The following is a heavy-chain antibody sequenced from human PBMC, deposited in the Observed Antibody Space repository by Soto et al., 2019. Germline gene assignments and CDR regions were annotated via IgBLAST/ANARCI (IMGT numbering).Heavy chain of an antibody. CDR2: INPNSGGT. V-gene: IGHV1-2*02. CDR1: GYTFTVYY. D-gene: IGHD6-13*01. Sequence: ASVKVSCKASGYTFTVYYMHWVLQAPLQGLEWMGWINPNSGGTNYAQKFQGRVTMTRDTSISTAYMELSRLRSDDTAVYYCARVGVRSWYRDMNWFDPWGQGTLVTVSS. CDR3: ARVGVRSWYRDMNWFDP. J-gene: IGHJ5*02.